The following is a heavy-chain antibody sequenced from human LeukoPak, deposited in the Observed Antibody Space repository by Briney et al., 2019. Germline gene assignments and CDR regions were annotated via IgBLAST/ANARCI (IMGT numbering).Heavy chain of an antibody. CDR3: TTGGYYDFWSGYYMWAPSFDY. D-gene: IGHD3-3*01. J-gene: IGHJ4*02. Sequence: PGGSLRLSCAASGLTFSNAWMSWVRQAPGKGLEWVGRIKSKTDGGTTDYAAPVKGRFTISRDDSKNTLYLQMNSLKTEDTAVYYCTTGGYYDFWSGYYMWAPSFDYWGQGTLVTVSS. V-gene: IGHV3-15*01. CDR1: GLTFSNAW. CDR2: IKSKTDGGTT.